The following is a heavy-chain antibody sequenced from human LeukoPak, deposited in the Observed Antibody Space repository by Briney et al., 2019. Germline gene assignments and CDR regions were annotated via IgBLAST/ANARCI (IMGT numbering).Heavy chain of an antibody. CDR3: AKPGYVTSGWFDF. Sequence: QAGGSLRLSCAASGFTFSSYGMSWVRQAPGKGLEWVSTITGSGSHTYYADSVKGRFTNSRDNSKNTLYLQMNSLRAEDTAIYYCAKPGYVTSGWFDFWGQGTLVTVSS. J-gene: IGHJ4*02. CDR1: GFTFSSYG. CDR2: ITGSGSHT. V-gene: IGHV3-23*01. D-gene: IGHD6-19*01.